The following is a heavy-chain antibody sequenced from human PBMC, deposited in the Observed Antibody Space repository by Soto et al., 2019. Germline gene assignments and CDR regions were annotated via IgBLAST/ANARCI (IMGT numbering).Heavy chain of an antibody. Sequence: SETLSLTCTVSGGSISSSSYYWGWIRQPPGKGLEWIGSIYYSGSTYYNPSLKSRVTISVDTSKNQFSLKLSSVTAADTAVYYCARTYGDYVFTFDYWGQGTLVTVSS. CDR2: IYYSGST. CDR1: GGSISSSSYY. J-gene: IGHJ4*02. D-gene: IGHD4-17*01. V-gene: IGHV4-39*01. CDR3: ARTYGDYVFTFDY.